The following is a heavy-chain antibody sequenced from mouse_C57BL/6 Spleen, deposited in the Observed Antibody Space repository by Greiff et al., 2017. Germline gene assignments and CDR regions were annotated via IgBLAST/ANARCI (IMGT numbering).Heavy chain of an antibody. CDR2: IDPSDSYT. CDR3: ARGAYYYGSSAYFDY. D-gene: IGHD1-1*01. V-gene: IGHV1-59*01. J-gene: IGHJ2*01. CDR1: GYTFTSYW. Sequence: QVQLQQPGAELVRPGTSVKLSCKASGYTFTSYWMHWVKQRPGQGLEWIGVIDPSDSYTNYNQKFKGKATLTVDTSSSTAYMQLSSLTSEDSAVYYCARGAYYYGSSAYFDYWGQGTTLTVSS.